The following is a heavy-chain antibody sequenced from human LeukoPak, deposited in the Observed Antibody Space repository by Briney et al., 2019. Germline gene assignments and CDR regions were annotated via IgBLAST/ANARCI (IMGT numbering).Heavy chain of an antibody. D-gene: IGHD3-22*01. J-gene: IGHJ4*02. Sequence: PGGSLRLSCAASGFTFRNYVIHWVRQAPGKGLEWVAVTSSDLNVKLYADSVKGRFTISRDNSKNTLYLQMNSLRAEDTAVYYCAKGPDSSGYYYPGPYYFDYWGQGTLVTVSS. CDR3: AKGPDSSGYYYPGPYYFDY. CDR2: TSSDLNVK. V-gene: IGHV3-30*18. CDR1: GFTFRNYV.